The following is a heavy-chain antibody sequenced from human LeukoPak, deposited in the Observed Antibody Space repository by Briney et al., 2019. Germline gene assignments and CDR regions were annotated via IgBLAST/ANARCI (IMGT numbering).Heavy chain of an antibody. V-gene: IGHV4-4*02. CDR3: SRENGAFSPFGY. CDR2: VSLSGLT. D-gene: IGHD2-8*01. Sequence: PSGTLSLTCAVSGGSISSSNWWSWVRQPPGKGLEWIGEVSLSGLTNYNPSLSSRVIMALDTSKNHLSLHLTSVTAADTAVYYCSRENGAFSPFGYWGQGYLVTVLS. CDR1: GGSISSSNW. J-gene: IGHJ4*02.